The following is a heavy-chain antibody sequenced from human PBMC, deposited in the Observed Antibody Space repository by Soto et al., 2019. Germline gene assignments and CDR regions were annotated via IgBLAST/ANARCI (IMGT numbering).Heavy chain of an antibody. CDR2: IDPIDSYT. D-gene: IGHD3-16*01. V-gene: IGHV5-10-1*01. CDR3: ARRAHMSRRGETFSYYYYSMDA. CDR1: GYSFTSYW. Sequence: GESLKISCKGSGYSFTSYWISWVRQMPGKGLEWMGRIDPIDSYTNYSPSFQGHVTISADKSISTAYLQWSSLKASDTAMYYCARRAHMSRRGETFSYYYYSMDAWGPGTTVTVSS. J-gene: IGHJ6*02.